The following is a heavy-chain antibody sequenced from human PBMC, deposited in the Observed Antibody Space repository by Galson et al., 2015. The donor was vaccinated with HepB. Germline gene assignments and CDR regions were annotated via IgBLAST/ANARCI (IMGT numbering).Heavy chain of an antibody. CDR1: GFTFSSYG. V-gene: IGHV3-30*03. J-gene: IGHJ4*02. CDR3: ADVLLDY. Sequence: SLRLSCAASGFTFSSYGMHWVRQAPGKGLEWVAVISYDGSNKYYADSVKGRFTISRDNSKNTLYLQMNSLRAEDTAVYYCADVLLDYWGQGTLVTVSS. CDR2: ISYDGSNK. D-gene: IGHD3-10*01.